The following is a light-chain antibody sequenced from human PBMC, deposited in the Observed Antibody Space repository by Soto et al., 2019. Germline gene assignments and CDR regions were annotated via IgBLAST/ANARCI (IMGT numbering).Light chain of an antibody. Sequence: QSVLTQPASVSGSPGQSIAISCTGTRSDVGAYNYVSWYQQHPGKAPKLMISEVTKRPSGVPDRFSGSKSGNTASLTVSGLQTEDEADYYCGSHAGNSNLVFGGGTKVTVL. CDR3: GSHAGNSNLV. CDR2: EVT. CDR1: RSDVGAYNY. V-gene: IGLV2-8*01. J-gene: IGLJ3*02.